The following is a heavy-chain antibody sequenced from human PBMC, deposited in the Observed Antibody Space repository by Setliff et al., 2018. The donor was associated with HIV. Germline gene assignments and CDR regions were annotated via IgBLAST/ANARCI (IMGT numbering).Heavy chain of an antibody. CDR1: GFTFSTYS. CDR2: IGGDSRII. Sequence: PGGSLRLSCAASGFTFSTYSMNWVRQAPGKGLEWVSYIGGDSRIINYADSVKGRFTISRDNAKNSLFLQMNSLRVEDTALYYCARDLNWGFDYWGLGTLVTVSS. V-gene: IGHV3-48*01. D-gene: IGHD7-27*01. J-gene: IGHJ4*02. CDR3: ARDLNWGFDY.